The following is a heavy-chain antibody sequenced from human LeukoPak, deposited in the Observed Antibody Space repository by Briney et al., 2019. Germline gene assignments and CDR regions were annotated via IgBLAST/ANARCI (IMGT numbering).Heavy chain of an antibody. Sequence: ASVKVSCKASGYTFTSYDINWVRQATGQGLEWMGWMNPNSGNTGYAQKFQGRVTITRNTSISTAYMELSSLRSEDAAVYYCARGEPLTSGYYSLGYWGQGTLVTVSS. J-gene: IGHJ4*02. CDR1: GYTFTSYD. CDR3: ARGEPLTSGYYSLGY. V-gene: IGHV1-8*03. D-gene: IGHD3-22*01. CDR2: MNPNSGNT.